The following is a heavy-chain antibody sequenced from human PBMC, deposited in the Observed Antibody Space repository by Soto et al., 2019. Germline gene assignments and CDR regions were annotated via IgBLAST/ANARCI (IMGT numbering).Heavy chain of an antibody. Sequence: QVQLVESGGGVVQPGRSLRLSCVASGFSFSSYGMHWVRQAPDKGPEWVAVISNDGNYQYYTDSVKGRFIVSRDNSKDTVYLQMNSLRGDDTAVYYCARSVGGSCYFVHDYWGQGTLVTVSS. CDR3: ARSVGGSCYFVHDY. CDR2: ISNDGNYQ. V-gene: IGHV3-30*03. D-gene: IGHD2-15*01. CDR1: GFSFSSYG. J-gene: IGHJ4*02.